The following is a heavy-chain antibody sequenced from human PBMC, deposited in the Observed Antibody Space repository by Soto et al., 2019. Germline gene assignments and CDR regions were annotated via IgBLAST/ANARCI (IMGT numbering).Heavy chain of an antibody. Sequence: QVQLVQSGAEVKKPGSSVKVSCKASGGTFSSYAISWVRQAPGQGLEWMGGIIPIFGTANYAQKFQGRVTITADESTSTAYMELSSLRSEDTAMYYCARDGGNYSYYYYYYGMDVWGQGTTVTVSS. D-gene: IGHD4-4*01. CDR1: GGTFSSYA. CDR2: IIPIFGTA. V-gene: IGHV1-69*01. CDR3: ARDGGNYSYYYYYYGMDV. J-gene: IGHJ6*02.